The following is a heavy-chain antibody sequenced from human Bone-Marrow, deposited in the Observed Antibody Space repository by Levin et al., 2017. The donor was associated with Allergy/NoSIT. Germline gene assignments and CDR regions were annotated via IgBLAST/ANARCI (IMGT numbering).Heavy chain of an antibody. Sequence: KSSETLSLTCTVSGGSISSYYWSWIRQPPGKGLEWIGYIYYSGSTNYNPSLKSRVTISVDTSKNQFSLKLSSVTAADTAVYYCARGGDCGGDCYLAYYYYGMDVWGQGTTVTVSS. J-gene: IGHJ6*02. CDR3: ARGGDCGGDCYLAYYYYGMDV. CDR1: GGSISSYY. D-gene: IGHD2-21*02. CDR2: IYYSGST. V-gene: IGHV4-59*01.